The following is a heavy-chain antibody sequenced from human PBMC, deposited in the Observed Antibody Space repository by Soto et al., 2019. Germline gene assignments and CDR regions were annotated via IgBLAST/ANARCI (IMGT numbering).Heavy chain of an antibody. CDR1: GFTFDQYT. V-gene: IGHV3-9*01. J-gene: IGHJ6*03. CDR2: ITWHSGTI. D-gene: IGHD3-16*01. Sequence: EVQLVESGGGLVQPGRSLRLACAASGFTFDQYTMHWVRQAPGKGLEWVSSITWHSGTIGYADSVKGRFIISRDNAKNSLYLQMNSLRGEDTALYYCAKEMITFGDFNYYYMDVWGHGTTVTVSS. CDR3: AKEMITFGDFNYYYMDV.